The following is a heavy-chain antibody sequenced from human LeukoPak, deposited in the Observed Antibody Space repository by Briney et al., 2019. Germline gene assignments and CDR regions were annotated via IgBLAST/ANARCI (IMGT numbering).Heavy chain of an antibody. D-gene: IGHD2-15*01. CDR1: GGTFSSYA. V-gene: IGHV1-69*05. CDR2: IIPIFGTA. Sequence: GSSVKVSCKASGGTFSSYAISWVRQAPGQGLEWMRRIIPIFGTANYAQKFQGRVTITTDESTSTAYMELSSLRSEDTAVYYCARDHQSLGYCSGGSCPGRYYYYYMDVWGKGTTVTVSS. J-gene: IGHJ6*03. CDR3: ARDHQSLGYCSGGSCPGRYYYYYMDV.